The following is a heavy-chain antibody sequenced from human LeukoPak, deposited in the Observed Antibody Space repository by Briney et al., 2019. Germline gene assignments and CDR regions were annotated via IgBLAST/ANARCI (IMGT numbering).Heavy chain of an antibody. J-gene: IGHJ4*02. Sequence: PGGSLRLSCAASGFTFSSYEMNWVRQAPGKGLEWVSYISSSGSTIYYADSVKGRFTISRDNAKNSLYLQMNSLRAEDAAVYYCARLGIAAAGTFDYWGQGTLVTVSS. D-gene: IGHD6-13*01. V-gene: IGHV3-48*03. CDR2: ISSSGSTI. CDR3: ARLGIAAAGTFDY. CDR1: GFTFSSYE.